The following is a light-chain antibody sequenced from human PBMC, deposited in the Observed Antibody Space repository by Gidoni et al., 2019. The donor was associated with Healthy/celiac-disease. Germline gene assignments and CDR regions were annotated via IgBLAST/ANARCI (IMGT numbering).Light chain of an antibody. J-gene: IGKJ4*01. Sequence: DIKMTQSASSLSASVGDRVTITCQARQDISNYLNWYQQKPGKAPKLLIYDTSNLETGVPSRFSGSGSGTDFTSTISSLQPEDIATYYCQQYDNLPLTFGGGTKVEIK. CDR3: QQYDNLPLT. V-gene: IGKV1-33*01. CDR2: DTS. CDR1: QDISNY.